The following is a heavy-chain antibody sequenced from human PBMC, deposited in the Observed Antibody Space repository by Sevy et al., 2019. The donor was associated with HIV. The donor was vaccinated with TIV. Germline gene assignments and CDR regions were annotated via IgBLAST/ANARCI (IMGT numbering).Heavy chain of an antibody. V-gene: IGHV3-30-3*01. J-gene: IGHJ4*02. CDR1: GFTFSTYA. D-gene: IGHD3-22*01. CDR3: ARDEDSSGYFYY. Sequence: GGSLRLSCAASGFTFSTYALHWVLQAPGEGLQWVALISYDGNNKYYADSVKGRFTISRDNSKNTLYLHMNSLRSEDTAIYYCARDEDSSGYFYYWGQGTLVTVSS. CDR2: ISYDGNNK.